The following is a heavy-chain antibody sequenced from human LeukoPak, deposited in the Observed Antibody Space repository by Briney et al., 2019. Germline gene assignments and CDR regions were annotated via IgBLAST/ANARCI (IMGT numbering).Heavy chain of an antibody. CDR2: IYNSGST. CDR1: GGSISSYY. V-gene: IGHV4-4*07. CDR3: ARDFERIFFDY. Sequence: SETLTLTCTVSGGSISSYYWSWIRQPPGKGLEWIGRIYNSGSTNYNPSLKSRVSMSVDTSTNKFSLRLSSVTDADTAVYYCARDFERIFFDYWGQGTLVTVSS. D-gene: IGHD2-15*01. J-gene: IGHJ4*02.